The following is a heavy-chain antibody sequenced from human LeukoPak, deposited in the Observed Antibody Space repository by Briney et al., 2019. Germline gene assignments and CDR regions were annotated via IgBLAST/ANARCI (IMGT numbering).Heavy chain of an antibody. D-gene: IGHD3/OR15-3a*01. J-gene: IGHJ4*02. Sequence: GGSLRLSCVASGFTFSSYAMHWVRQAPGKGLEWVAFISSDGRNKYYADSVKGRFTISRDNSKNTLYLQMNSLGAEDTAVFYCARDWTKYFDFWGQGTLVTVSS. CDR2: ISSDGRNK. V-gene: IGHV3-30*04. CDR3: ARDWTKYFDF. CDR1: GFTFSSYA.